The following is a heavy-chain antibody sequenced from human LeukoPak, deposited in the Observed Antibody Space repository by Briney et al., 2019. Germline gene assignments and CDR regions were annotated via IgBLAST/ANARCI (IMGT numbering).Heavy chain of an antibody. V-gene: IGHV4-4*07. J-gene: IGHJ6*03. CDR3: ARGINDFWSGYYYYYYMDV. D-gene: IGHD3-3*01. Sequence: PSETLSLTCTVSGGSISSYYWSWIRQPAGKGLEWIGRIYTSGSTNYNPSLKSRVTMSVDTSKNQFSLKLSSVTAADTAVYYCARGINDFWSGYYYYYYMDVWGKGTTVTVSS. CDR2: IYTSGST. CDR1: GGSISSYY.